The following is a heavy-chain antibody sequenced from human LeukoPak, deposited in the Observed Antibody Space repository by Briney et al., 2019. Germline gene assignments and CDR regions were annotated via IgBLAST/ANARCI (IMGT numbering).Heavy chain of an antibody. CDR2: IWYDGSNK. CDR3: ARDLYYCDSSGSLDY. V-gene: IGHV3-33*01. J-gene: IGHJ4*02. Sequence: GRSLRLSCAASGFTFSSYGMHWVRQAPRKGLEWVAVIWYDGSNKYYADSVKGRFTISRENSKNTLYLQMNSLRAEDTAVYYCARDLYYCDSSGSLDYWGQGTLVTVSS. D-gene: IGHD3-22*01. CDR1: GFTFSSYG.